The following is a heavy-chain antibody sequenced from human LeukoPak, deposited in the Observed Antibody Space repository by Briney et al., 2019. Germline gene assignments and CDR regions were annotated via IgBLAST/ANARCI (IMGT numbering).Heavy chain of an antibody. V-gene: IGHV4-39*01. Sequence: PSETLSLTCTVSGGSLSSSSYYWGWIRQPPGKGLEWIGSIYYSGSTYYNPSLKSRVTISVDTSKNQFSLKLSSVTAADTAVYYCARGDQYYYDSSGYSHYFDYWGQGTLVTVSS. CDR3: ARGDQYYYDSSGYSHYFDY. CDR2: IYYSGST. J-gene: IGHJ4*02. D-gene: IGHD3-22*01. CDR1: GGSLSSSSYY.